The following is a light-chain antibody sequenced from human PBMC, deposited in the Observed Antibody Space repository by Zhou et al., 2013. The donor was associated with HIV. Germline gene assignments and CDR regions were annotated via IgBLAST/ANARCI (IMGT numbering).Light chain of an antibody. CDR2: AAS. CDR3: QQSYSILWT. CDR1: QSINNF. J-gene: IGKJ1*01. Sequence: DIQMTQSPFSLSASVGDRVTITCRASQSINNFLNWYQQKPGKAPKLVIYAASSLQSGVPSRFSGSGSGTDFTLAISSLQPEDFATYYCQQSYSILWTFGQGTKVEIK. V-gene: IGKV1-39*01.